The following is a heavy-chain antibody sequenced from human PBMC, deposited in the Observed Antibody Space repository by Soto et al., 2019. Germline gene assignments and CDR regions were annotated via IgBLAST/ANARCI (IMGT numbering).Heavy chain of an antibody. CDR2: IWYDGGNK. V-gene: IGHV3-33*01. D-gene: IGHD1-7*01. Sequence: QVQLVESGGGVVQPGRSLRLSCAASGFTLTSYGMHWVRQAPGKGLEWVAVIWYDGGNKYHTDSVKGRFTISRDNSKNALYLQMNSLRAEDTAVYYCVRGNWNYGYFDYWGQGTLVTVSS. J-gene: IGHJ4*02. CDR3: VRGNWNYGYFDY. CDR1: GFTLTSYG.